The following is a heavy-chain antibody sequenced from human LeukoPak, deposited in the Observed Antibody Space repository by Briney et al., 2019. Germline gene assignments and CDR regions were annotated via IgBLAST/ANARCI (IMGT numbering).Heavy chain of an antibody. Sequence: SETLSLTCSVSDVSISSHYWSWLRQPPGKGLGGVAYMRDTVNTKDNPSFKSRLTLSADTSKNQFSLRLSSVTAADSAVYYCATIKRGNIYGYFDFWGQGSLVTVSS. CDR3: ATIKRGNIYGYFDF. CDR2: MRDTVNT. V-gene: IGHV4-59*11. J-gene: IGHJ4*02. CDR1: DVSISSHY. D-gene: IGHD5-18*01.